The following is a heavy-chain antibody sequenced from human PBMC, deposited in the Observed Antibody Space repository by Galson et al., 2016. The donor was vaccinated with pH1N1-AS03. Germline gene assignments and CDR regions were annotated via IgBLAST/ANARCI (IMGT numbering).Heavy chain of an antibody. CDR3: GRHTFSYDTTDTNRPDAFDI. D-gene: IGHD3-22*01. V-gene: IGHV5-51*01. Sequence: QSGAEVKKPGESLKISCMGSGTSFSNYWIGWVRQMPGKGLEWMGATSPDDSQTKSRPSFEGQVTISADNSITPAFLQWNSLKASDTALYYCGRHTFSYDTTDTNRPDAFDIWGQGTMVTVFS. CDR2: TSPDDSQT. J-gene: IGHJ3*02. CDR1: GTSFSNYW.